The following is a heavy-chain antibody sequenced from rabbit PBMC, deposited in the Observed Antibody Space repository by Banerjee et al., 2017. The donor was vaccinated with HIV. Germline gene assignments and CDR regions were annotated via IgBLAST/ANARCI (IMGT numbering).Heavy chain of an antibody. CDR1: GFDLSRYYV. D-gene: IGHD4-1*01. Sequence: QEQLEESGGGLVKPEGSLKLSCTASGFDLSRYYVMCWVRQAPGKGLEWIGCINTISGDTVYATWAKGRFTISRSTSLNTVTLQMTSLTAADTATYFCARDLAGVIGWNFGLWGPGTLVTVS. J-gene: IGHJ6*01. CDR3: ARDLAGVIGWNFGL. V-gene: IGHV1S43*01. CDR2: INTISGDT.